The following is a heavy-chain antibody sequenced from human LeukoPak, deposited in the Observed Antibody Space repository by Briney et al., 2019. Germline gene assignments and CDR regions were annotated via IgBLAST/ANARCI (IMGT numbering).Heavy chain of an antibody. CDR1: GFTFANYA. D-gene: IGHD4-17*01. V-gene: IGHV3-23*01. Sequence: GGSLRLSCAASGFTFANYAMSWVRQGPGKGLEWVSTISGSGGSTYYADSMKGRFTISRDNTKNSLYLQMNSLRVEDTAVYYCATATSLDYGDYFCHHWGQGTLVTVSS. CDR3: ATATSLDYGDYFCHH. CDR2: ISGSGGST. J-gene: IGHJ1*01.